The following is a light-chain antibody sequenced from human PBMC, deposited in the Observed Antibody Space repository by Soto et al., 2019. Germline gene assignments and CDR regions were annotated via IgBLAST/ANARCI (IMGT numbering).Light chain of an antibody. Sequence: DIQMTQSPSTLSASVGDRVTITCRASQSISSRLAWYQQKPGKAPKLLIYDASSLESGVPSRFSGSGSGTEFTLTISSLQPDDFATYYCQQYNSYSEFGQGTKVEIK. CDR1: QSISSR. CDR3: QQYNSYSE. J-gene: IGKJ1*01. V-gene: IGKV1-5*01. CDR2: DAS.